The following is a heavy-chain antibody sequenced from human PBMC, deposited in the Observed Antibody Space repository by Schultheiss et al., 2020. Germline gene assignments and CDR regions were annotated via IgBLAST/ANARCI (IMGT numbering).Heavy chain of an antibody. CDR2: IKPDGSDN. Sequence: GGSLRLSCVASGFRFRNSWMSWARQAPGKGLVWVATIKPDGSDNFYVDSVKGRFTISRDNAKNSLSLHMTSLRDEDTVVYYCATGTYMSWGQGTLVTVSA. D-gene: IGHD1-26*01. CDR1: GFRFRNSW. CDR3: ATGTYMS. V-gene: IGHV3-7*03. J-gene: IGHJ5*02.